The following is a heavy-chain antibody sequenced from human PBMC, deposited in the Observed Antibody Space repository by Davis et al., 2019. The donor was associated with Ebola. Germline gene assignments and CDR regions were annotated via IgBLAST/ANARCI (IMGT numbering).Heavy chain of an antibody. V-gene: IGHV3-33*08. CDR3: ARDREYDILTGYYFGYYGMDV. CDR1: GFTFSGSA. Sequence: GGSLRLSCAASGFTFSGSAMHWVRQAPGKGLEWVAVIWYDGSNKYYADSVKGRFTISRDNSKNTLYLQMNSLRAEDTAVYYCARDREYDILTGYYFGYYGMDVWGQGTTVTVSS. D-gene: IGHD3-9*01. J-gene: IGHJ6*02. CDR2: IWYDGSNK.